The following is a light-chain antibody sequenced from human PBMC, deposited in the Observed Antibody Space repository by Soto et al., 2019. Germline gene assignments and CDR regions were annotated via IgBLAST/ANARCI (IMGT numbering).Light chain of an antibody. CDR2: KAS. Sequence: DIHMTHSPSTLSASVGDRVTITCLASQSISTYLAWYRHKPGEAPKLLIYKASTLQSGVPSRFSGSGSGTEFTLTISSLQPEDFATYYCQQLNSYPLTFGGGTKVDIK. J-gene: IGKJ4*01. CDR3: QQLNSYPLT. CDR1: QSISTY. V-gene: IGKV1-5*03.